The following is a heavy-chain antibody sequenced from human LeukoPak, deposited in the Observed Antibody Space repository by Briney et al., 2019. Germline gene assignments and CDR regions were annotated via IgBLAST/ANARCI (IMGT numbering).Heavy chain of an antibody. CDR2: INPSGGST. D-gene: IGHD6-13*01. V-gene: IGHV1-46*01. CDR3: ARASLVWYSSSWHFDY. Sequence: ASVKVSCKASGYTFTSYYMHWVRQAPGQGLEWMGIINPSGGSTSYAQKFQGRVTMTRGTSTSTVYMELSSLRSEDTAVYYCARASLVWYSSSWHFDYWGQGTLVTVSS. CDR1: GYTFTSYY. J-gene: IGHJ4*02.